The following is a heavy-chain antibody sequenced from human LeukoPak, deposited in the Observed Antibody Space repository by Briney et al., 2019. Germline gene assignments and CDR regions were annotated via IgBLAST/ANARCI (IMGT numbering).Heavy chain of an antibody. Sequence: GGSLILSCTASGFTFSTYWMSWVRQAPGKGLECVASIKQDGSEKEYVDSVKGRFTISRDNAKNSVYLQMISLRAEDTGVYYCARWRGAQSEFEYWGQGTLVTVSS. CDR2: IKQDGSEK. J-gene: IGHJ4*02. V-gene: IGHV3-7*03. CDR1: GFTFSTYW. CDR3: ARWRGAQSEFEY. D-gene: IGHD3-3*01.